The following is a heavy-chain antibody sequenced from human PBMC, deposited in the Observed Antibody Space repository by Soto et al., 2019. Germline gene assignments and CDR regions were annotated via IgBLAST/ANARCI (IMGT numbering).Heavy chain of an antibody. CDR2: ISGIGHST. Sequence: EVQLLESGGGLVQPGMSLRLSCAASGFTFSSYAMSWVRQAPGKGLEWVSAISGIGHSTYYADSVKGRFTISRDNSKNTLYLQMNSLRAEDTAVYYCAKRIMATIGHFDSWGQVTLVTVSS. D-gene: IGHD5-12*01. CDR1: GFTFSSYA. CDR3: AKRIMATIGHFDS. V-gene: IGHV3-23*01. J-gene: IGHJ4*02.